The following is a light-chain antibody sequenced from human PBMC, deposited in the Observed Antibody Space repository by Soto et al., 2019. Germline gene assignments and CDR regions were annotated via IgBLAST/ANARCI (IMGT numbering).Light chain of an antibody. CDR2: DTS. J-gene: IGKJ4*01. V-gene: IGKV3-11*01. CDR3: HQRSGWPLT. CDR1: QSVSSF. Sequence: ESVLTQSPATLSLFPGERATLSCRASQSVSSFLAWSQQKPGQAPRLLIYDTSNRATGIPARFSGSGSGTDFTLTISSLEPEDFAVYYCHQRSGWPLTFGGGTRVEIK.